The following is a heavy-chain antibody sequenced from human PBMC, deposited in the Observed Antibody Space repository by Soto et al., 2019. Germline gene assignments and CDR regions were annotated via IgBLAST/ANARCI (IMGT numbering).Heavy chain of an antibody. D-gene: IGHD2-15*01. J-gene: IGHJ4*02. V-gene: IGHV4-30-2*01. CDR2: IHHSGST. CDR3: ARGQVVAAKR. Sequence: QLQLQESGSGLVKPSQTLSLTCAVSGGSISSGGYSWSWIRQPPGKGLEWNGYIHHSGSTYYNPSLKSRVTISVDRSKNQFSLKLSSVTAADTAVYYCARGQVVAAKRWGQGTLVTVSS. CDR1: GGSISSGGYS.